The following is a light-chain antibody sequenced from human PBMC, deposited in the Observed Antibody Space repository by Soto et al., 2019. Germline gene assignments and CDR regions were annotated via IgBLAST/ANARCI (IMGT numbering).Light chain of an antibody. CDR2: DAS. V-gene: IGKV1-5*01. CDR3: QQYSGYAGT. J-gene: IGKJ1*01. Sequence: DIQMTQSPSTLSESGGDRVIITCRASQRISGWLAWYQQKPGKAPKLLISDASTLESGVPSRFSGSGSGTEFTLSISSLQPDDLATYYCQQYSGYAGTFGQGTKVEIK. CDR1: QRISGW.